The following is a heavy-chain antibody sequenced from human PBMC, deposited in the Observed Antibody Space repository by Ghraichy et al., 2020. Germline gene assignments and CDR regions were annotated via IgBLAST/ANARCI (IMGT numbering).Heavy chain of an antibody. CDR2: INHSGST. V-gene: IGHV4-34*01. CDR3: ARGYHYYGSGSYWFRNKYYFDY. J-gene: IGHJ4*02. Sequence: SETLSLTCAVYGGSFSGYYWSWIRQPPGKGLEWIGEINHSGSTNYNPSLKSRVTISVDTSKNQFSLKLSSVTAADTAVYYCARGYHYYGSGSYWFRNKYYFDYWGQGTLVTVSS. D-gene: IGHD3-10*01. CDR1: GGSFSGYY.